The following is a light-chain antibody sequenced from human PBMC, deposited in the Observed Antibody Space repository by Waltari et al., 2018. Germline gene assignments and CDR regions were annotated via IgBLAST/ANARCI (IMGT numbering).Light chain of an antibody. CDR1: RDIKNH. CDR2: VAS. J-gene: IGKJ2*01. V-gene: IGKV1-33*01. Sequence: DIQMTQSPSSLSASVGDRVTISCQANRDIKNHLNWYQQKPGKAPNLLIYVASKLEIGVPSRFSGRGSGTHFTLTISSLQPEDVATYYCQQYDDFPPYNFGQGTKVEI. CDR3: QQYDDFPPYN.